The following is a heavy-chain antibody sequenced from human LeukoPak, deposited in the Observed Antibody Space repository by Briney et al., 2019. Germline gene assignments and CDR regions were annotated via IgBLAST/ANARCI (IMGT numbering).Heavy chain of an antibody. D-gene: IGHD5-12*01. Sequence: PSETLSLTCAVYGGPFSGYYWSWIRQPPGKGLEWIGEINHSGSTNYNPSLKSRVTISVDTSKNQFSLKLSSVTAADTAVYYCASRGYDHPVDYWGQGTLVTVSS. J-gene: IGHJ4*02. CDR1: GGPFSGYY. V-gene: IGHV4-34*01. CDR2: INHSGST. CDR3: ASRGYDHPVDY.